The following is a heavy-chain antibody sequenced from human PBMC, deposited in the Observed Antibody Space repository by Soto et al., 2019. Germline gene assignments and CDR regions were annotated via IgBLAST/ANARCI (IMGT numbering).Heavy chain of an antibody. Sequence: SETLSLTCAVYGGSFSGYYWSWIRQPPGKGLEWIGEINHSGSTNYNPSLKSRVTISVDTSKNQFSLKLSSVTAADTAVYYCARVRGVRGFYYYYYGMDVWGQGTTVTVSS. D-gene: IGHD3-10*01. CDR2: INHSGST. J-gene: IGHJ6*02. CDR1: GGSFSGYY. V-gene: IGHV4-34*01. CDR3: ARVRGVRGFYYYYYGMDV.